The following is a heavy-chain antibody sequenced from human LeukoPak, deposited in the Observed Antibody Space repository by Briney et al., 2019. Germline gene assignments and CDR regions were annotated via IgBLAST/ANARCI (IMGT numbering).Heavy chain of an antibody. CDR3: AKGGRRHYGDYVAF. Sequence: GGSLRLSCDASGFTVNSYAMNWVRQAPGKGLEWVSVISASGDNTYYADSVKGRFTISRDDSKNTVYLQMNSLRADDTAVYHCAKGGRRHYGDYVAFWGQGTLVTVSS. J-gene: IGHJ4*02. CDR1: GFTVNSYA. V-gene: IGHV3-23*01. CDR2: ISASGDNT. D-gene: IGHD4-17*01.